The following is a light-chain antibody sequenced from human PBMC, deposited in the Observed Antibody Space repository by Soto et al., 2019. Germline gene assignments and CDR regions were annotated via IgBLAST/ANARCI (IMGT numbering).Light chain of an antibody. CDR2: GAS. J-gene: IGKJ1*01. V-gene: IGKV3-20*01. CDR3: QHYGSLPRPWT. CDR1: QSVSSSF. Sequence: VLTQSPDTLSLSPGERATLSCRASQSVSSSFLSWYQQRAGQAPRLLIYGASSRATGISERFSGSGSGTDFTLTIARLEPEDCAIYYCQHYGSLPRPWTFGQGTKVDI.